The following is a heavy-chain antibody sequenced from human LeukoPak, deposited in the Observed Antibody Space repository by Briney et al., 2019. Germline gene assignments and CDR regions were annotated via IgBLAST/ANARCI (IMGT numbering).Heavy chain of an antibody. CDR1: GFTCSSYA. D-gene: IGHD5-12*01. CDR3: AKGLRYSGYVLFDAFDI. V-gene: IGHV3-23*01. Sequence: GGSLRLSCAASGFTCSSYAMSWVRQAPGKGLEWVSAISGSGRSTYYADSVKGRFTISRDNSKNTLYLQMNSLRAEDTAVYYCAKGLRYSGYVLFDAFDIWGQGTMVTVSS. CDR2: ISGSGRST. J-gene: IGHJ3*02.